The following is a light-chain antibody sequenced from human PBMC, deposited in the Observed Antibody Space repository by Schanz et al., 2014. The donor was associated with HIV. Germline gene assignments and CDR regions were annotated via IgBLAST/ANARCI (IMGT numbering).Light chain of an antibody. V-gene: IGKV3-20*01. CDR2: GAS. J-gene: IGKJ1*01. CDR3: QQYGSSPPWT. CDR1: QSVSNDR. Sequence: EIVLTQSPGTLSLSQGERATLSCRASQSVSNDRLAWYQQKPGQAPRLLISGASTRATGVPARFSGSGSGTEFTLTISRLEPEDFAVYYCQQYGSSPPWTFGQGTKVEIK.